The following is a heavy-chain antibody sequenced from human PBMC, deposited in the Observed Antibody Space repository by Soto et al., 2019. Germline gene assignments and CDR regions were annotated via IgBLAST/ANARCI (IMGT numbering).Heavy chain of an antibody. CDR3: AHGRGWSRNWLGR. J-gene: IGHJ5*02. CDR2: IIPIFGTA. CDR1: GGTFSSYA. D-gene: IGHD6-19*01. V-gene: IGHV1-69*13. Sequence: SVKVSCKASGGTFSSYAISWVRQAPGQGLEWMGGIIPIFGTANYAQKFQGRVTITADESTSTAYMELSSLRSADTAVYYCAHGRGWSRNWLGRMGHRTLGTVAS.